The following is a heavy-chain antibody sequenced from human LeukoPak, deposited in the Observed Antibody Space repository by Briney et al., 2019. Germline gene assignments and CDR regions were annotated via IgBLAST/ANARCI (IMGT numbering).Heavy chain of an antibody. D-gene: IGHD3-16*01. CDR1: EFTFTNYW. J-gene: IGHJ4*02. V-gene: IGHV3-7*03. CDR2: TNNYGNEE. CDR3: ARVGPLYDYVWGSYDY. Sequence: GGSLRLSCATSEFTFTNYWMSWVRQAPGRGLEWVATTNNYGNEEYHVDSVKGRFTISRDNAKNSLYLQMNSLRAEDTAVYYCARVGPLYDYVWGSYDYWGQGTLVTVSS.